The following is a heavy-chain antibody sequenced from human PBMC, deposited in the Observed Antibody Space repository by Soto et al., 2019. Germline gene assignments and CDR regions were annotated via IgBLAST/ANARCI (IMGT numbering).Heavy chain of an antibody. CDR2: INPSGGST. CDR1: GYTFTSYY. J-gene: IGHJ6*02. V-gene: IGHV1-46*01. Sequence: ASVKVSCKASGYTFTSYYMHWVRQAPGQGLEWMGIINPSGGSTSYAQKFQGRVTMTRDTSTSTVYMELSSLRSEDTAVYYCARAGYSGHSGYYYYGMDVWVQGTTVTVSS. CDR3: ARAGYSGHSGYYYYGMDV. D-gene: IGHD5-12*01.